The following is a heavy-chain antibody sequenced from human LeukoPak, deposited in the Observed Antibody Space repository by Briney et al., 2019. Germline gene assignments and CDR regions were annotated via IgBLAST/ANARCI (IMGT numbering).Heavy chain of an antibody. CDR1: GFTFSSYA. D-gene: IGHD3-22*01. J-gene: IGHJ4*02. V-gene: IGHV3-23*01. Sequence: GGSLRLSCAASGFTFSSYAMSWVRQAPGKGLEWVSAISGSGGSTYYADSVKGRFTISRDNSKNTLYLQMNSLRAEDTALYYCARDYYDSSGYYGHFDYWGQGTLVTVSS. CDR3: ARDYYDSSGYYGHFDY. CDR2: ISGSGGST.